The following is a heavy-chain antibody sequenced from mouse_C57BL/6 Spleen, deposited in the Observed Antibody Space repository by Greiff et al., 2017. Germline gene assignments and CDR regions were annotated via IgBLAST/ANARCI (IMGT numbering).Heavy chain of an antibody. CDR1: GYTFTDYY. CDR2: INPNNGGT. CDR3: AWSNYWYFDV. D-gene: IGHD2-5*01. J-gene: IGHJ1*03. V-gene: IGHV1-26*01. Sequence: EVQLQQSGPELVKPGASVKISCKASGYTFTDYYMNWVKQSHGKSLEWIGDINPNNGGTSYNQKFKGKATLTVDKSSSTAYMELRSLTSEDSAVYYCAWSNYWYFDVWGTGTTVTVSS.